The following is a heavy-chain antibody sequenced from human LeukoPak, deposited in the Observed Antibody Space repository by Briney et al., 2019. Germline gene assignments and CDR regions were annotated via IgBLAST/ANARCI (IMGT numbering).Heavy chain of an antibody. J-gene: IGHJ1*01. V-gene: IGHV3-23*01. D-gene: IGHD6-19*01. CDR3: AKDPHSSGWYLYFQH. CDR1: GFTLSSYG. CDR2: VSSSGGST. Sequence: PGGSLRLPCAASGFTLSSYGMSWVRQAPGKGLEWVSSVSSSGGSTYYADSVKGRFTISRDNSKNTLYLQMNSLRAEDTAVYYCAKDPHSSGWYLYFQHWGQGTLVTVSS.